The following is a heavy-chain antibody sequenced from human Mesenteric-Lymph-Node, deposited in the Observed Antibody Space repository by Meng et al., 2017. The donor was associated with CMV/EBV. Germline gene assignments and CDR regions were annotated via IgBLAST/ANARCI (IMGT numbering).Heavy chain of an antibody. J-gene: IGHJ4*02. CDR3: AKDRQEYIIVVAAAVADY. CDR1: GFSFSTSG. V-gene: IGHV3-30*02. D-gene: IGHD2-2*01. Sequence: GESLKISCAASGFSFSTSGMHWVRQAPGKGLEWVAFIRFDGNDEYYTDSVKGRFTISRDNSKSSLYLQMNSLRVEDTAVYYCAKDRQEYIIVVAAAVADYWGQGTLVTVSS. CDR2: IRFDGNDE.